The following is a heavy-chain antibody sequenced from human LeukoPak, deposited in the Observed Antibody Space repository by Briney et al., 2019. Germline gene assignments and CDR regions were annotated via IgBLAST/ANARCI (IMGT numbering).Heavy chain of an antibody. CDR1: GVSISDSY. CDR3: ATNALLVPSTFDS. CDR2: VYDSGGT. Sequence: SETLSLTCSVSGVSISDSYWSWIRQPPGKQMEWIGYVYDSGGTNYNPSLKSRVSISLDTSKNQFSLKMKSVTAADTAVYYCATNALLVPSTFDSWGRGTLVTVSS. V-gene: IGHV4-59*12. J-gene: IGHJ4*02. D-gene: IGHD6-6*01.